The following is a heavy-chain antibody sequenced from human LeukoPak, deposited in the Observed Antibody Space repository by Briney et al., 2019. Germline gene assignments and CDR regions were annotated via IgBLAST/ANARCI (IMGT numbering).Heavy chain of an antibody. Sequence: ASVKVSCKASGYTFTGYYMHWVRQAPGQGLEWMGWINPNSGGTNYAQKFQGRVTMTRDTSISTAYMEVSRLRSDDTTVYYCARGLDYDSSGYYLYYWGQGTLVTVSS. CDR2: INPNSGGT. V-gene: IGHV1-2*02. CDR1: GYTFTGYY. D-gene: IGHD3-22*01. J-gene: IGHJ4*02. CDR3: ARGLDYDSSGYYLYY.